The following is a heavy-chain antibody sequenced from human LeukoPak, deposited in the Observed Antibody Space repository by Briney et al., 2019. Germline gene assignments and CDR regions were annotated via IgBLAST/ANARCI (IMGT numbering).Heavy chain of an antibody. CDR2: SRSRDKSYTT. Sequence: GGSLRLSCAASGFTFSDHYVAWVRQAPGKGLEWVGRSRSRDKSYTTEYAVSVKGRFTVSRDDSKNSLYLQMNSLKTEDTAIYYCATAIKNSRAYYYFDYWGQGTLVTVSS. V-gene: IGHV3-72*01. CDR1: GFTFSDHY. CDR3: ATAIKNSRAYYYFDY. D-gene: IGHD3-22*01. J-gene: IGHJ4*02.